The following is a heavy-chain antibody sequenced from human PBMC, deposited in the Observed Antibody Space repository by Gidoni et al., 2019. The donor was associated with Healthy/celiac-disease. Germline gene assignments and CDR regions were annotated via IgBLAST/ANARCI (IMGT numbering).Heavy chain of an antibody. J-gene: IGHJ4*02. CDR3: GSIAAAGTGADY. Sequence: EVQLVESGGGLVKPGGSLRPSCAASGFTFSTYSMTWVRQAPGKGLEWVSSISSSSAYIYYADSVKGRFTISRDNAKNSLYLQMNSLGAEDTAVYYCGSIAAAGTGADYWGQGTLVTVSS. V-gene: IGHV3-21*01. CDR2: ISSSSAYI. D-gene: IGHD6-13*01. CDR1: GFTFSTYS.